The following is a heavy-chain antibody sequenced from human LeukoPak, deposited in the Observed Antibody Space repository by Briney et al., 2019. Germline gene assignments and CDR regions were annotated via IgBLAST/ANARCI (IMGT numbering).Heavy chain of an antibody. V-gene: IGHV3-15*01. CDR1: GFTFSNAW. D-gene: IGHD3-16*02. CDR3: TTSFHYRDDY. J-gene: IGHJ4*02. Sequence: GGSLRLSCAASGFTFSNAWMSWVRQAPGKGLEWVGRIKSKTGGGTTDYAAPVKGRFTISRDDSKNTLYLQMNSLKTEDTAVYYCTTSFHYRDDYWGQGTLVTVSS. CDR2: IKSKTGGGTT.